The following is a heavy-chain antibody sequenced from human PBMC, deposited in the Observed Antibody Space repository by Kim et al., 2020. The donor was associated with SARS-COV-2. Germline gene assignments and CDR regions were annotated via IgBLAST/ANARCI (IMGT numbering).Heavy chain of an antibody. D-gene: IGHD3-9*01. Sequence: SETLSLTCAVYGGSFSGYYWSWIRQPPGKGLEWIGEINHSGSTNYNPSLKSRVTISVDTSKNQFSLKLSSVTAADTAVYYCARAYDILTGPDAFEIWGQGAMVTVSS. CDR1: GGSFSGYY. CDR2: INHSGST. J-gene: IGHJ3*02. V-gene: IGHV4-34*01. CDR3: ARAYDILTGPDAFEI.